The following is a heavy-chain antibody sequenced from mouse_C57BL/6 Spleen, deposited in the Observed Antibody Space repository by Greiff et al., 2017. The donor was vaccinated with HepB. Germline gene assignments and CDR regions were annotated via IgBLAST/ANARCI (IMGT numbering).Heavy chain of an antibody. D-gene: IGHD1-1*01. CDR3: ANYYGSSYGFAY. V-gene: IGHV1-39*01. CDR1: GYSFTDYN. Sequence: EVKLMESGPELVKPGASVKISCKASGYSFTDYNMNWVKQSNGKSLEWIGVINPNYGTTSYNQKFKGKATLTVDQSSSTAYMQLNSLTSEDSAVYYCANYYGSSYGFAYWGQGTLFTVSA. CDR2: INPNYGTT. J-gene: IGHJ3*01.